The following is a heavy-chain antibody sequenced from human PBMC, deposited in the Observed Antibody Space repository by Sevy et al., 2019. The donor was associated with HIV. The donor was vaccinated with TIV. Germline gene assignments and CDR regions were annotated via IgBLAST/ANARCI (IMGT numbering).Heavy chain of an antibody. J-gene: IGHJ6*02. Sequence: GGSLRLSCAVSGFTFRSYWMIWVRQAPGKGLEWVAHIKVDGSEKDNVDSVKGRFTISRDNAKNSLFLQMNSLRVEDTAVYYCARDCSSTSCLWGLDVWGQGTAVTVSS. CDR3: ARDCSSTSCLWGLDV. D-gene: IGHD2-2*01. CDR1: GFTFRSYW. V-gene: IGHV3-7*03. CDR2: IKVDGSEK.